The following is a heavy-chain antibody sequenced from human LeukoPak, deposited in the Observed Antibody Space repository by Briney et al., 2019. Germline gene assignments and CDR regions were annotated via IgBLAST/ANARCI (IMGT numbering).Heavy chain of an antibody. CDR3: ARHATGSYSVPWLDP. CDR2: FSDSGST. D-gene: IGHD3-10*01. CDR1: GGSISSHY. Sequence: PSETLSLTCTVSGGSISSHYWSWIRQPPGKGLEWIGYFSDSGSTIYNPSLKSRVTILGGTSKNQFSLKLSSVTAADTAVYYCARHATGSYSVPWLDPWGQGTLVTVSS. J-gene: IGHJ5*02. V-gene: IGHV4-59*08.